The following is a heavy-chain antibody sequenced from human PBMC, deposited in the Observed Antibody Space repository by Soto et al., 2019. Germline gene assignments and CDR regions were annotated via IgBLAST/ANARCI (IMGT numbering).Heavy chain of an antibody. CDR1: GFTFSSYG. V-gene: IGHV3-30*18. CDR3: AKGGIVVVPAAILYDGMDV. J-gene: IGHJ6*02. CDR2: ISYDGSNK. Sequence: QVQLVESGGGVVQPGRSLRLSCAASGFTFSSYGMHWVRQAPGKGLEWVAVISYDGSNKYYADSVKGRFTISRDNSKNTLYLQMNSLRAEDTAVYYCAKGGIVVVPAAILYDGMDVWGQGTTVTVSS. D-gene: IGHD2-2*01.